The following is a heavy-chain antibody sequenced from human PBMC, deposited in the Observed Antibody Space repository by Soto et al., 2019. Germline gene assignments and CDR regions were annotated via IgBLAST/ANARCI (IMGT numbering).Heavy chain of an antibody. CDR2: ISYDGSNK. CDR3: ARDGGIAVAGYFDY. D-gene: IGHD6-19*01. J-gene: IGHJ4*02. Sequence: GALRVSCAASGFTCSSYAMHWVRQAPGKGLEWVAVISYDGSNKYYADSVKGRFTISRDNSKNTLYLQMNSLRAEDTAVYYCARDGGIAVAGYFDYWGQGTLVTVSS. V-gene: IGHV3-30-3*01. CDR1: GFTCSSYA.